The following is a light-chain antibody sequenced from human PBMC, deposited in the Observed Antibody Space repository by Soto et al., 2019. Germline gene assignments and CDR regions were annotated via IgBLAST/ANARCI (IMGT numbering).Light chain of an antibody. V-gene: IGLV1-44*01. Sequence: QSVLTRPPSASETPGQTGSISCSGSNSNIASNTVNWYQHLPGTAPKLLIYYNNQRPSGVPDRFSGSKSGTSASLAISGLQSEDESDYYCAAWDDTLKRYVFGTGTKVTVL. CDR1: NSNIASNT. CDR2: YNN. CDR3: AAWDDTLKRYV. J-gene: IGLJ1*01.